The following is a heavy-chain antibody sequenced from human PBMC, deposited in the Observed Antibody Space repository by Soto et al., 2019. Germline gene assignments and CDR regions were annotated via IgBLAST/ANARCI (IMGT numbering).Heavy chain of an antibody. V-gene: IGHV2-26*01. CDR3: ARIKWELLDFDY. Sequence: QVTLKESGPVLVKPTETLTLTCTVSGFSLSNARMGVSWIRQPPGKALEWLAHIFSNDEKSYSTSLKSRLTIANDTSKRQVVLTMTNMDPVATATYSSARIKWELLDFDYWGQGTLVTVSS. CDR2: IFSNDEK. J-gene: IGHJ4*02. CDR1: GFSLSNARMG. D-gene: IGHD1-26*01.